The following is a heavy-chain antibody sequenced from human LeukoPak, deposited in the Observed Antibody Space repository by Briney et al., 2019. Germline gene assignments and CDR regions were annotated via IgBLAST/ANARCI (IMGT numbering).Heavy chain of an antibody. CDR3: ARCYGDRYYYYGMDV. D-gene: IGHD4-17*01. Sequence: NRGESLKISCKGSGYSFTSYWIGWVRQMPGKGLEWMGIIYPGDSDTRCSPSFQGQVTISADKSISTAYLQWSSLKASDTAMYYCARCYGDRYYYYGMDVWGKGTTVTVSS. CDR1: GYSFTSYW. V-gene: IGHV5-51*01. CDR2: IYPGDSDT. J-gene: IGHJ6*04.